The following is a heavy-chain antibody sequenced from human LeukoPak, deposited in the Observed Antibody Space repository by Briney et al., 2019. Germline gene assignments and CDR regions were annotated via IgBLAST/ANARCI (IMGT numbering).Heavy chain of an antibody. CDR3: ARDRGVRDLDH. V-gene: IGHV3-30*02. Sequence: PGGSLRLSCAASGISFSTSGMHWVRQAAAEGLEWVAFIASDGSAAYYADSVRGRFTISRDNSKNTVYLEMNSLRAEDTAMYYCARDRGVRDLDHWGQGKLVTVSS. CDR2: IASDGSAA. J-gene: IGHJ4*02. CDR1: GISFSTSG. D-gene: IGHD3-10*01.